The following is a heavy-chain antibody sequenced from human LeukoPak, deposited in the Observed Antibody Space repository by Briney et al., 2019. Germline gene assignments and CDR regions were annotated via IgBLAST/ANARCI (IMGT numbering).Heavy chain of an antibody. D-gene: IGHD3-22*01. CDR3: ARDRYYYDSSDYNYMDV. Sequence: PSETLSLTCAVYGASFSGYYWSWIRQPPGKGLERIGEINHSGSTNYNPSLKSRVTMSADTSKNQFSLKLSSVTAADTAVYYCARDRYYYDSSDYNYMDVWGKGTTVTISS. V-gene: IGHV4-34*01. J-gene: IGHJ6*03. CDR1: GASFSGYY. CDR2: INHSGST.